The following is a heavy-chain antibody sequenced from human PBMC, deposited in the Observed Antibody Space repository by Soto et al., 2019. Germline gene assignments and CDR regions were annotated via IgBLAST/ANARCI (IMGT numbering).Heavy chain of an antibody. V-gene: IGHV3-74*01. CDR1: GISFSRYW. CDR2: MGPDGSST. Sequence: EVQVVESGGGLVQPGGSLRLSCAASGISFSRYWTHWVRQAPGKGLEWVSRMGPDGSSTSYADSVKGRFSISRDDAKNTLSLQVNSLRADDTAVYYCAVHGDYDAFNFLGQGTVVTVSS. CDR3: AVHGDYDAFNF. J-gene: IGHJ3*01. D-gene: IGHD4-17*01.